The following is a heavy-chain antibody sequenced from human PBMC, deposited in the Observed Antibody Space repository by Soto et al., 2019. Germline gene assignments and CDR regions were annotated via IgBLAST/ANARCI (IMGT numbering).Heavy chain of an antibody. CDR2: ISGSGEST. CDR3: SKDRWHYDHFDF. CDR1: GFTFSSCA. Sequence: GGSLRLSCAASGFTFSSCAMNWVRQAPGKGLEWVSTISGSGESTYYADSVKGRFTISRDNSKSTLYLQMNSLRAEDTAVYYCSKDRWHYDHFDFWGPGTMVTVYS. V-gene: IGHV3-23*01. D-gene: IGHD1-7*01. J-gene: IGHJ4*02.